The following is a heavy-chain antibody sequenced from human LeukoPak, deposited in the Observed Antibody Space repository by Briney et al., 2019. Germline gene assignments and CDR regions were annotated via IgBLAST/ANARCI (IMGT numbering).Heavy chain of an antibody. J-gene: IGHJ4*02. Sequence: GGSLRLSCAASGFTFSSYAMHWVRQAPGKGLEWVAVISYDGSNKYYADSVKGRFTISRDNSKNTLYLQMNSLRAEDTAVYYCARGAGYGDYWGQGTLVTVSS. D-gene: IGHD5-12*01. CDR2: ISYDGSNK. V-gene: IGHV3-30-3*01. CDR1: GFTFSSYA. CDR3: ARGAGYGDY.